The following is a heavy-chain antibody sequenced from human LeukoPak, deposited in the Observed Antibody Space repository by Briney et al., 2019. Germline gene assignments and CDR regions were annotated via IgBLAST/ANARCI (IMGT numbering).Heavy chain of an antibody. Sequence: GASVKVSCKASGGTFSSYAISWVRQAPGQGLEWMGGIIPIFGTANYAQKFQGRVTITTDESTSTAYMELSSLRSEDTAVYYCARGVVPAAIQDNWFAPGGQGPLVPAPS. CDR2: IIPIFGTA. D-gene: IGHD2-2*02. V-gene: IGHV1-69*05. J-gene: IGHJ5*02. CDR3: ARGVVPAAIQDNWFAP. CDR1: GGTFSSYA.